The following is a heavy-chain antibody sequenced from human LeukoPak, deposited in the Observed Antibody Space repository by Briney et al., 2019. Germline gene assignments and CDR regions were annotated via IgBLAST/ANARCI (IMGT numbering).Heavy chain of an antibody. D-gene: IGHD3-3*01. CDR2: VNLDGRT. V-gene: IGHV4-4*02. CDR3: AREGGFYRPLDY. CDR1: GGSVTSTNC. Sequence: PSPSLSLTCDMSGGSVTSTNCWTWVRQPPGKGLEWIGEVNLDGRTNHNPSLKSRLIMSVDLPENHISLKLTSVTAADTAVYYCAREGGFYRPLDYSGQGTLVTVSS. J-gene: IGHJ4*02.